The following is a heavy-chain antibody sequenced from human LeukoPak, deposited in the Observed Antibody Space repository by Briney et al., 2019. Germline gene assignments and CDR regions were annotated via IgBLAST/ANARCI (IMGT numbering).Heavy chain of an antibody. J-gene: IGHJ4*02. D-gene: IGHD4/OR15-4a*01. CDR2: INHSGST. CDR1: GGSFSGYY. V-gene: IGHV4-34*01. Sequence: PSETLSLTCAVYGGSFSGYYWSWIRQPPGKGLEWIGEINHSGSTNYNPSLKSRVTISVDTSKNQFSLKLSSVTAADTAVYYCARGHAYYAALVYWGQGTLVTVSS. CDR3: ARGHAYYAALVY.